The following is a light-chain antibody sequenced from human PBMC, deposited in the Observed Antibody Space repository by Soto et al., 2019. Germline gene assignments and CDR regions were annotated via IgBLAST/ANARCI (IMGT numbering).Light chain of an antibody. V-gene: IGKV4-1*01. J-gene: IGKJ1*01. CDR1: QSVLYSSNNKNY. Sequence: DIVMTQSPDSLAVSLGERATINCKSSQSVLYSSNNKNYLAWYQQKPGQPPKLLIYWASTRQSGVPDRFSGSGSGTDFTLTISSLQAEDVAVYYCHQCYTTPWTFGQGTKVEIK. CDR2: WAS. CDR3: HQCYTTPWT.